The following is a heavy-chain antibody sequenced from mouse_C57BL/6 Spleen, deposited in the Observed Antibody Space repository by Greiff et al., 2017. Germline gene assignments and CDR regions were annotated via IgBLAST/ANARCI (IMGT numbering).Heavy chain of an antibody. V-gene: IGHV7-3*01. Sequence: DVKLVESGGGLVQPGGSLSLSCAASGFTFTDYYMSWVRQPPGKALEWLGFIRNKANGYTTEYSASVKGRFTISRDNSQSILYLQMNALRAEDSATYYCASGDYDWCAYWGKGTLGTVSA. CDR3: ASGDYDWCAY. J-gene: IGHJ3*01. CDR2: IRNKANGYTT. CDR1: GFTFTDYY. D-gene: IGHD2-4*01.